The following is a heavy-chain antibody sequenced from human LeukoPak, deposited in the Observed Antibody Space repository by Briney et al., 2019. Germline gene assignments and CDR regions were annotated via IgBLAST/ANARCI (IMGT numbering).Heavy chain of an antibody. V-gene: IGHV4-39*01. CDR1: GGSISSSSYY. Sequence: SETLSLTCTVSGGSISSSSYYRGWIRQPPGKGLEWIGSIYYSGSTYYNPSLKSRVTISVDTSKNQFSLKLSSVTAADTAVYYCARHHRGDSSGIGAYYYYYMDVWGKGTTVTISS. CDR2: IYYSGST. D-gene: IGHD3-22*01. CDR3: ARHHRGDSSGIGAYYYYYMDV. J-gene: IGHJ6*03.